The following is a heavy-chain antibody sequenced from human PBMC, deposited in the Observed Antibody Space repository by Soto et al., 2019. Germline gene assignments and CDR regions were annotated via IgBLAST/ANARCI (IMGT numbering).Heavy chain of an antibody. CDR2: IIPIFGTA. J-gene: IGHJ5*02. Sequence: QVQLVQSGAEVKKPGSSVKVSCKASGGTFSSYAISWVRQAPGQGLEWMGGIIPIFGTANYAQKFQGRVTITADESTSTAYMELSSLRSADTAVYYCARDLSEYSSSSDENWFDPLGQGTLVTVSS. D-gene: IGHD6-6*01. CDR3: ARDLSEYSSSSDENWFDP. V-gene: IGHV1-69*01. CDR1: GGTFSSYA.